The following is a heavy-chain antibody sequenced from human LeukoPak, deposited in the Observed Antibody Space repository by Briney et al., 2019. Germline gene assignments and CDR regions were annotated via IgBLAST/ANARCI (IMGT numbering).Heavy chain of an antibody. D-gene: IGHD2-2*03. Sequence: ASVKVSCKVSGYTLTELSMHWVRQAPGKGLEWMGGFDPEDGETIYAQKFRGRVTMTEDTSTDTAYMELSSLRSEDTAVYYCAVMDIVVVPAVHYGSGSYPSFDYWGQGTLVTVSS. CDR2: FDPEDGET. CDR1: GYTLTELS. V-gene: IGHV1-24*01. J-gene: IGHJ4*02. CDR3: AVMDIVVVPAVHYGSGSYPSFDY.